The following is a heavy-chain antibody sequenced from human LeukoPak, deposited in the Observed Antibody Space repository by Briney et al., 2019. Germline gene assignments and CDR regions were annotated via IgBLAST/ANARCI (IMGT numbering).Heavy chain of an antibody. J-gene: IGHJ4*02. CDR1: GFTFSSYW. CDR2: IKEDGSET. Sequence: GGSLRLSCAASGFTFSSYWMSWVRQAPGKGLLWVANIKEDGSETYYLDSVKGRSTISRDNAKNSLYLLMSSLRAEDTALYYCARGDSASKIDQWGQGTLVTVSS. CDR3: ARGDSASKIDQ. V-gene: IGHV3-7*01. D-gene: IGHD1-26*01.